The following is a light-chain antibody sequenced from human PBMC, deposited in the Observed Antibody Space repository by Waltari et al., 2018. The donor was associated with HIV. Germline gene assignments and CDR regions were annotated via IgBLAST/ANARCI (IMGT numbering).Light chain of an antibody. CDR2: EVT. Sequence: QSALAQPASVSGSPGQTISISCTGVGSDIYKDVSWYQHRPGKVPNVIIYEVTNRPSVFSPRFSGSKSGNTASLTISGLQSEDEADYFCTSYLSSATPEFGGGTRLTVL. CDR1: GSDIYKD. CDR3: TSYLSSATPE. J-gene: IGLJ3*02. V-gene: IGLV2-14*01.